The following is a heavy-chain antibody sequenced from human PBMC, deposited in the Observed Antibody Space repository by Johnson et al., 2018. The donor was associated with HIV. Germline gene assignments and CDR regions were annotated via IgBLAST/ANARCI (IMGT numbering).Heavy chain of an antibody. J-gene: IGHJ3*02. Sequence: VQLVESGGGLQQPGGSLRLSCAASGFTFSSYAMNWVRQAPGKGLEWVSAISGRGGSTYYTDSVKGRFTISRDNSKNSLYLQMNSLRAEDTAVYYCAGAFGELLLAFDIWGQGTMVTVSS. V-gene: IGHV3-23*04. CDR2: ISGRGGST. CDR3: AGAFGELLLAFDI. CDR1: GFTFSSYA. D-gene: IGHD1-26*01.